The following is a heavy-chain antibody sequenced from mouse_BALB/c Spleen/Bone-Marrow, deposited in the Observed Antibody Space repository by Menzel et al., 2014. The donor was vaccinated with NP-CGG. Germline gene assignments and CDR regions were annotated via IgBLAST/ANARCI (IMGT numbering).Heavy chain of an antibody. CDR1: GFDFSRYW. V-gene: IGHV4-1*02. Sequence: DVMLVESGGGLVQPGGSLKLSCAASGFDFSRYWMSWVRQAPGKGLEWIGEINPDSRTINYSPSLKDEFIISRDNAKNTLYLRLNKVRSEDTALYYCARPDYYGYLNYWGQGTTLTVSS. CDR2: INPDSRTI. D-gene: IGHD1-1*01. CDR3: ARPDYYGYLNY. J-gene: IGHJ2*01.